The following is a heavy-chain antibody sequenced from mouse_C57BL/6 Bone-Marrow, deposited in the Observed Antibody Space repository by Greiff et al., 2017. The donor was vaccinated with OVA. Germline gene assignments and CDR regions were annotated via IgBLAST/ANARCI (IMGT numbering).Heavy chain of an antibody. J-gene: IGHJ1*03. CDR2: IHPNSGST. Sequence: VQLQQPGAELVKPGASVKLSCKASGYTFTSYWMHWVKQRPGQGLEWIGMIHPNSGSTNYNEKFKSKATLTVDKSSSTAYMQLSSLTSEDSAVYYCARGSVYYSSSDWYFDVWGTGTTVTVSS. CDR3: ARGSVYYSSSDWYFDV. V-gene: IGHV1-64*01. CDR1: GYTFTSYW. D-gene: IGHD1-1*01.